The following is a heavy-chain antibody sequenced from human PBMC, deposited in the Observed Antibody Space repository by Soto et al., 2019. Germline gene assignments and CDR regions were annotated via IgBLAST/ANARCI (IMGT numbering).Heavy chain of an antibody. V-gene: IGHV1-8*01. J-gene: IGHJ4*02. D-gene: IGHD3-10*01. CDR3: ASFYYGSGSWKSAHPVV. CDR1: GYTFTSYD. Sequence: QVQLVQSGAEVKKPGASVKVSCKASGYTFTSYDINWVRQATGQGLEWMGWMNPSSGNTGYAQTFQGRVTMTRNTSISTASMDLSSLRSEDTAVYYCASFYYGSGSWKSAHPVVWGQGTLVTVSS. CDR2: MNPSSGNT.